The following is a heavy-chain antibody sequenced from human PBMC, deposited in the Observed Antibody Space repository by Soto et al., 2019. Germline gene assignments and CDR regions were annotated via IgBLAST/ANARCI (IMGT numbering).Heavy chain of an antibody. J-gene: IGHJ6*02. CDR1: GYTFTRYY. D-gene: IGHD1-26*01. Sequence: VASVKVSCKASGYTFTRYYMHWVRQAPGQGLEWMGIINPSGGSTSYAQKFQGRVTMTRDSSTRTVYMELSSLRSEDTAVYYCAREDLLYRRDGMDVWGQGTTVTV. CDR3: AREDLLYRRDGMDV. CDR2: INPSGGST. V-gene: IGHV1-46*01.